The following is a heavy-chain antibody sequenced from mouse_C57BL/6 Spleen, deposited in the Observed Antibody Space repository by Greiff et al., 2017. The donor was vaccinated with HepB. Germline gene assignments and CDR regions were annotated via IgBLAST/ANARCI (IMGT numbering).Heavy chain of an antibody. Sequence: SGPELVKPGASVKMSCKASGYTFTDYNMHWVKQSHGKSLEWIGYINPNNGGTSYNQKFKGKATLTVNKSSSTAYMELRSLTSEDSAVYYCARGSGYYGSNYFDYWGQGTTLTVSS. CDR1: GYTFTDYN. CDR2: INPNNGGT. D-gene: IGHD1-1*01. J-gene: IGHJ2*01. V-gene: IGHV1-22*01. CDR3: ARGSGYYGSNYFDY.